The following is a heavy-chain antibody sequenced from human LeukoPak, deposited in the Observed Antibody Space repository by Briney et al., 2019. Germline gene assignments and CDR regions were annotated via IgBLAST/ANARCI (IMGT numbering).Heavy chain of an antibody. CDR2: ISSSSSYI. D-gene: IGHD5-18*01. Sequence: XGSLRLSCAASGFTFSSYSMNWVRQAPGKGLEWVSSISSSSSYIYYADSVKGRFTISRDNAKNSLYLQMNSLRAEDAAVYYCATGRAYRKTDYWGQGTLVTVSS. CDR1: GFTFSSYS. J-gene: IGHJ4*02. CDR3: ATGRAYRKTDY. V-gene: IGHV3-21*01.